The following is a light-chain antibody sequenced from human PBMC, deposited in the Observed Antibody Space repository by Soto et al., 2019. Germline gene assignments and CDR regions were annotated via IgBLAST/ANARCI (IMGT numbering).Light chain of an antibody. CDR1: QSVSSSY. CDR3: QQYGSSPGLFT. J-gene: IGKJ3*01. CDR2: GAS. V-gene: IGKV3-20*01. Sequence: EIVLTQSPGTLSLSPGERATLSCRASQSVSSSYLAWYQQKPGQAPRLLIYGASSRATGIPDRFSGSGSGTDFTLTISSLEPEDFAVYYCQQYGSSPGLFTFGPGTKVDIK.